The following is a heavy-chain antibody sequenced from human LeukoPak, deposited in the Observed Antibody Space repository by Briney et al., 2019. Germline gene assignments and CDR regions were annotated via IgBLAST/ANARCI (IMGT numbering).Heavy chain of an antibody. J-gene: IGHJ3*02. D-gene: IGHD2-2*01. Sequence: SVKVSFKASGGTFSSYAISWVRQAPGQGLEWMGGIIPIFGTANYAQKFQGRVTITTDESTSTAYMELSSLRSEDTAVYYCASGGPPYCSSTSCSLPAAFDIWGQGTMVTVSS. V-gene: IGHV1-69*05. CDR3: ASGGPPYCSSTSCSLPAAFDI. CDR2: IIPIFGTA. CDR1: GGTFSSYA.